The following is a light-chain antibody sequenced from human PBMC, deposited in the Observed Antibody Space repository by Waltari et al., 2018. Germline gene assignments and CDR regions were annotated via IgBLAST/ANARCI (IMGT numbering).Light chain of an antibody. CDR2: KAS. CDR1: QNIASW. V-gene: IGKV1-5*03. CDR3: QQYNSYSALT. J-gene: IGKJ4*01. Sequence: DIQMTQSPSTLSASVGDRVTITCRASQNIASWVAWYQHKPGKAPNLLHYKASTLESWVPSRVRGSGSWTVFTLNISRLRPDDFATYYCQQYNSYSALTFGGGTRVEIK.